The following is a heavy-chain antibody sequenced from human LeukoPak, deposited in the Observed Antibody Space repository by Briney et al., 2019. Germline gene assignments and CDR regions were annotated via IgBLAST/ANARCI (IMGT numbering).Heavy chain of an antibody. CDR1: GFTFSVYE. J-gene: IGHJ4*02. D-gene: IGHD3-16*01. V-gene: IGHV3-48*03. CDR3: ARGFNYAFDY. Sequence: GGSLRLSCGASGFTFSVYEMNWVRQAPGKGLEWFSYITSGGGTIYYADSVKGRFTISRDNAKNSLYLQMNSLRADDTATYYCARGFNYAFDYWGQGTLVTVSS. CDR2: ITSGGGTI.